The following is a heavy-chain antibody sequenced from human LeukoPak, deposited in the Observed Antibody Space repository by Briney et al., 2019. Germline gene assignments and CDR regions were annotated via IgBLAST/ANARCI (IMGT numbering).Heavy chain of an antibody. CDR1: GFTFNRDW. V-gene: IGHV3-7*01. CDR3: AKVHSSGWYVYYYMDV. CDR2: IKEDGSEK. D-gene: IGHD6-19*01. Sequence: SGGSLRLSCAASGFTFNRDWTAWVRQAPGKGLEWVANIKEDGSEKNYVDSVKGRFTISRDNAENSVYLQMNSLRAEDTAVYYCAKVHSSGWYVYYYMDVWGKGTTVTVSS. J-gene: IGHJ6*03.